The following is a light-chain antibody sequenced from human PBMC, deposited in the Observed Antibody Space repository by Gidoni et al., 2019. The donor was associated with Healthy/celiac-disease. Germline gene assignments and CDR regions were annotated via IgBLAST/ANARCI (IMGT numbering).Light chain of an antibody. V-gene: IGKV4-1*01. J-gene: IGKJ4*01. CDR1: QSVLYSSNNKNY. Sequence: DIVMTQSQDSLAVSLGERATINCKSSQSVLYSSNNKNYLAWYQQQPGQPPKLLIYWASTRESGVPDRFSGSGSGTDFTLTISSLQAEDVAVYYCQQYYSTPPLTFGGXTKVEIK. CDR3: QQYYSTPPLT. CDR2: WAS.